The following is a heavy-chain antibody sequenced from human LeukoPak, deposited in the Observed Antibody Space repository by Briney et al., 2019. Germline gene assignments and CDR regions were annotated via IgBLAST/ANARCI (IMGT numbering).Heavy chain of an antibody. CDR2: IYYSGST. Sequence: PSETLSLTCTVSGGSVSSGGYYWSWIRQHPGKGLEWIGYIYYSGSTYYNPSLKSRVTISVDTSKNQFSLKLSSVTAADTAVYYCGGCQLLYPWFDPWGQGTLVTVSS. V-gene: IGHV4-31*03. D-gene: IGHD2-2*02. CDR1: GGSVSSGGYY. J-gene: IGHJ5*02. CDR3: GGCQLLYPWFDP.